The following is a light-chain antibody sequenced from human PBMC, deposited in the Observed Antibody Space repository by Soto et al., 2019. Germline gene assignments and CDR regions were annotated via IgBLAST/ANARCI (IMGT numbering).Light chain of an antibody. V-gene: IGLV9-49*01. J-gene: IGLJ2*01. CDR1: SGYSNYK. CDR3: GADHGSGSNFLVV. CDR2: VGTGGIVG. Sequence: QSVLTQPPSASASLGASVTLTCTLSSGYSNYKVDWYQQRPGKGPRFVMRVGTGGIVGSKGDGIPDRFSVLGSGLNRYLTIKNIQEEDESDYHCGADHGSGSNFLVVFGGGTKLPVL.